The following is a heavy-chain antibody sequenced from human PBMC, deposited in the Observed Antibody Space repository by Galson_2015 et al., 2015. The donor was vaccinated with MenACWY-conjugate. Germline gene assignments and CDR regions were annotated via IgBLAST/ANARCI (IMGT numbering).Heavy chain of an antibody. CDR1: GFTFRNAW. D-gene: IGHD1-26*01. CDR3: TTNILGASTDWLDR. J-gene: IGHJ5*02. CDR2: IKSKYNGETT. V-gene: IGHV3-15*01. Sequence: SLRLSCAASGFTFRNAWMSWVRQAPGKGLEWVARIKSKYNGETTDYAAPVKGRFTISRDDSSNTLYLQMNSLKTEDTDMYYCTTNILGASTDWLDRSGHASLVIVSP.